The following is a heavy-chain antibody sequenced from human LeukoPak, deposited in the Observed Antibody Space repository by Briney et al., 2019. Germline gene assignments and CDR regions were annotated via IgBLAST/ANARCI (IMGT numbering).Heavy chain of an antibody. D-gene: IGHD3-22*01. V-gene: IGHV3-30*04. CDR3: ARDYYDSSGYYYGMDV. CDR1: GFTFSSYA. J-gene: IGHJ6*02. Sequence: GGCLRLSCAASGFTFSSYAMHWVRQAPGKGLEWVAVISYDGSNKYYADSVKGRFTISRDNSKNTLYLQMNSLRAEDTAVYYCARDYYDSSGYYYGMDVWGQGTTVTVSS. CDR2: ISYDGSNK.